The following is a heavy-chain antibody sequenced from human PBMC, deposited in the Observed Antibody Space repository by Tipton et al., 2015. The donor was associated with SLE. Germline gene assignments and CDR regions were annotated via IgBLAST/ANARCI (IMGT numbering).Heavy chain of an antibody. J-gene: IGHJ4*02. CDR3: TRGVGTTRGWYYFDP. CDR1: GFTVSSTY. V-gene: IGHV3-53*05. D-gene: IGHD1-26*01. Sequence: SLRLSCAASGFTVSSTYMSWVRQAPGKGLEWVSDIYSGGSAYYADSVKGRFTISRDNSKNTLYLQMNSLKPEDMAVYYCTRGVGTTRGWYYFDPWGQGTLVTVSS. CDR2: IYSGGSA.